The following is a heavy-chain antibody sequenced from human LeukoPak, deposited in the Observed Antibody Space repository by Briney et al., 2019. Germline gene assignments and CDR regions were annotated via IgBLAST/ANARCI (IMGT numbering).Heavy chain of an antibody. J-gene: IGHJ4*02. CDR2: IKAGNGDT. V-gene: IGHV1-3*01. Sequence: ASVTVSFKASGYTFINYAIHWVRQAPGQRLEWMGWIKAGNGDTEYPQTFQGRVTITRDTSASTAYMELSSLRSEDTAVYYCAREWTYSLDYWGQGTLVTVSS. CDR3: AREWTYSLDY. D-gene: IGHD2-15*01. CDR1: GYTFINYA.